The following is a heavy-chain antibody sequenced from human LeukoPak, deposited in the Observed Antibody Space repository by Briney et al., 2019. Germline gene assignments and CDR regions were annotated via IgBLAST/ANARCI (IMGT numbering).Heavy chain of an antibody. D-gene: IGHD3-22*01. CDR2: IWYDGSNK. CDR3: AKERIYYDSSALDY. Sequence: PGGSLRLSCAASGFTFSSYGMHWVRQAPGKGLEWVAVIWYDGSNKYYADSVKGRFTISRDNSKNTLYLQMNSLRAEDTAVYYCAKERIYYDSSALDYWGQGTLVTVSS. J-gene: IGHJ4*02. CDR1: GFTFSSYG. V-gene: IGHV3-33*06.